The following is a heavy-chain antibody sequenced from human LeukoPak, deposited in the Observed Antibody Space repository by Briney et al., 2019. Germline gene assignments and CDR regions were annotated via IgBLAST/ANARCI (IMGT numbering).Heavy chain of an antibody. CDR1: GFTFSSTR. J-gene: IGHJ6*02. Sequence: AGGSLRLSCAASGFTFSSTRMSWVRQAPGKGLEWVANIKHDGSETNYVDSVKGRFTISRDNAKNSLHLQMNSLRVEDTAVYYCAKNGGPHGMDVWGQGTTVTVSS. V-gene: IGHV3-7*02. CDR3: AKNGGPHGMDV. CDR2: IKHDGSET. D-gene: IGHD3-16*01.